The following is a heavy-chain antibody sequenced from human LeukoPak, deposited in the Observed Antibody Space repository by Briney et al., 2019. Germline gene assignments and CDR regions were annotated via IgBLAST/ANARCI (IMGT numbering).Heavy chain of an antibody. V-gene: IGHV4-61*02. CDR2: ISSSGST. CDR1: GDSISSGDYY. D-gene: IGHD3-22*01. CDR3: AREGGTYVYYYDSSGYKGNWFDP. Sequence: SETLSLTCTVSGDSISSGDYYWSWIRQPAGKGLEWIGRISSSGSTNYNPSLKSRVTISVDTSKNQFSLKLSSVTAADTAVYYCAREGGTYVYYYDSSGYKGNWFDPWGQGTLVTVSS. J-gene: IGHJ5*02.